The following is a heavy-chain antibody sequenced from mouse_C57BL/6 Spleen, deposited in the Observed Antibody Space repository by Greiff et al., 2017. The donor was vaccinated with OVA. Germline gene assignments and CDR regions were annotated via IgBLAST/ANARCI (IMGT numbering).Heavy chain of an antibody. Sequence: QVQLQQPGAELVLPGASVKLSCKASGYTFTSYWMHWVKQRPGQGLEWIGEIGPSDSYHTYNQQFKGKSTLTVDKSSSTAYMQLSSLTSEDSAVYYCARYGYGSSYWLAYWGQGTLVTVSA. CDR2: IGPSDSYH. V-gene: IGHV1-69*01. CDR1: GYTFTSYW. CDR3: ARYGYGSSYWLAY. J-gene: IGHJ3*01. D-gene: IGHD1-1*01.